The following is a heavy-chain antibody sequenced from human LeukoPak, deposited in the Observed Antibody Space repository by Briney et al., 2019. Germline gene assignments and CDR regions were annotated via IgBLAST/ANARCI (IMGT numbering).Heavy chain of an antibody. CDR3: ARDDSSGYYSTQGYYFDY. J-gene: IGHJ4*02. V-gene: IGHV1-69*04. Sequence: ASVKVSCKASGGTFSSYAISWVRQAPGQGLEWMGRIIPIFGIANYAQKFKGRVTITADKSTSTAYMELSSLRSEDTAVYYCARDDSSGYYSTQGYYFDYWGQGTLVTVSS. CDR2: IIPIFGIA. D-gene: IGHD3-22*01. CDR1: GGTFSSYA.